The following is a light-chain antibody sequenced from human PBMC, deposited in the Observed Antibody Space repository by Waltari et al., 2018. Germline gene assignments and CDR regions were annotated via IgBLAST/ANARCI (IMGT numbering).Light chain of an antibody. CDR1: VGSYNV. Sequence: QSALTQPASVSGSPGQSITISCTHVGSYNVVSWYQQYPGKAPKLMIYEVTKRPPGVSTRFSGSKSGNTASLTISGLQGEDEADYYCCSYAGSSTWVFGGGTKVTVL. V-gene: IGLV2-23*02. CDR3: CSYAGSSTWV. CDR2: EVT. J-gene: IGLJ3*02.